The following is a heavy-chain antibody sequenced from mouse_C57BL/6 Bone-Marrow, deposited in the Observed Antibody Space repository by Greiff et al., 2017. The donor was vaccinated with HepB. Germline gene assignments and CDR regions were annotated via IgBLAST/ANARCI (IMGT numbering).Heavy chain of an antibody. CDR2: INPNNGGT. J-gene: IGHJ2*01. CDR3: ARERGGY. V-gene: IGHV1-26*01. CDR1: GYTFTDYY. Sequence: VQLQQSGPELVKPGASVKISCKASGYTFTDYYMNWVKQSHGKSLEWIGDINPNNGGTSYNQKFKGKATLTVDKSSSTAYMELRSLTSEDSAVYYCARERGGYWGQGTTLTVSS.